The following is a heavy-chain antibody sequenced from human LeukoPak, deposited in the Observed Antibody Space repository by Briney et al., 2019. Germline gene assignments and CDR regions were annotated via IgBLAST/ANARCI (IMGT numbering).Heavy chain of an antibody. Sequence: GGSLRLSCAASGFTFSSYAMHWVRQAPGKGLEWVAVISYDGSNKYYADSVKGRFTISRDNSKNTLYLQMNSLRVEDTAIYYCARDRAESNWTNHTLFDSWGQGTPVTVSS. D-gene: IGHD1/OR15-1a*01. CDR2: ISYDGSNK. J-gene: IGHJ4*02. CDR1: GFTFSSYA. CDR3: ARDRAESNWTNHTLFDS. V-gene: IGHV3-30-3*01.